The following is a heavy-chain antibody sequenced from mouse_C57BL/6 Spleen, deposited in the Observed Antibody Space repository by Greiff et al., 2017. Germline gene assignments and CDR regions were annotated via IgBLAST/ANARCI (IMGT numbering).Heavy chain of an antibody. CDR1: GYTFTDYN. CDR2: INPNNGGT. CDR3: ARTYDYDPFAY. D-gene: IGHD2-4*01. Sequence: EVQLKQSGPELVKPGASVKMSCKASGYTFTDYNMHWVKQSHGKSLEWIGYINPNNGGTSYNQKFKGKATLTVNKSSSTAYMELRSLTSEDSAVYYCARTYDYDPFAYWGQGTLVTVSA. J-gene: IGHJ3*01. V-gene: IGHV1-22*01.